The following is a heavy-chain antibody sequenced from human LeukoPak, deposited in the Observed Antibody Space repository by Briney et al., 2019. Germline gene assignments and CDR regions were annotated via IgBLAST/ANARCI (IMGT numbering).Heavy chain of an antibody. CDR1: GGSISSYY. CDR2: LSKSGNT. Sequence: SETLSLTCTVSGGSISSYYWSWIRLPPGKGLEWIGYLSKSGNTNYSPSLKSRVTIFGDTSKNQFFLKLSSVTAAGTAVYYCARARYVNSFYAFDIWGQGTLVTVSS. V-gene: IGHV4-59*01. J-gene: IGHJ3*02. CDR3: ARARYVNSFYAFDI. D-gene: IGHD3-9*01.